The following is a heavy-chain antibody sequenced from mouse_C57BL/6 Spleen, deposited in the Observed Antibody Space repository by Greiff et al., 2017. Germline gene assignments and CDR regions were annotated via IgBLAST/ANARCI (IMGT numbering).Heavy chain of an antibody. V-gene: IGHV1-64*01. J-gene: IGHJ3*01. CDR3: AREGVYYDYERTWFAY. CDR2: IHPNSGST. D-gene: IGHD2-4*01. CDR1: GYTFTSYW. Sequence: QVQLQQPGAELVKPGASVKLSCKASGYTFTSYWMHWVKQRPGQGLEWIGMIHPNSGSTNYNEKFKSKATLTVDKSSSTAYMQLSSLTYEDSAVYYCAREGVYYDYERTWFAYWGQGTLVTVSA.